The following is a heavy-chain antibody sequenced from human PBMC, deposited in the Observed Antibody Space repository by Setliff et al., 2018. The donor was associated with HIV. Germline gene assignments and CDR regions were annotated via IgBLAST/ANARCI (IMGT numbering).Heavy chain of an antibody. D-gene: IGHD3-22*01. CDR2: IYPDDSDT. J-gene: IGHJ5*02. CDR1: GDSFSNYW. V-gene: IGHV5-51*01. CDR3: AALPTTMIIVGSYES. Sequence: PGESLTISCKGSGDSFSNYWIAWVRQVPGKGLEWIGIIYPDDSDTRYSPSCQGHVTISADKSSNTAYVQWSSLEASDTAVYYWAALPTTMIIVGSYESWGQGTLVTVSS.